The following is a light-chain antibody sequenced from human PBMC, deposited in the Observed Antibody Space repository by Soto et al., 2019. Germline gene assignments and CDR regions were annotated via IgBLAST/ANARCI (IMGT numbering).Light chain of an antibody. J-gene: IGKJ2*01. V-gene: IGKV3-20*01. Sequence: EIVLTQSPGTLSLSPGERATLSCRASQSVSSSSLAWYQQKPGQAPSLLIYGASTRATAIPDRFSGSGSGTDFTLTISRLEPEDFAVYYCQHYGSSPRYTFGQGTKLEIK. CDR3: QHYGSSPRYT. CDR1: QSVSSSS. CDR2: GAS.